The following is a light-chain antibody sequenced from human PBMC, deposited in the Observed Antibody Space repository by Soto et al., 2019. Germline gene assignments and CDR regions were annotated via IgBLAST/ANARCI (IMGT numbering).Light chain of an antibody. Sequence: SYELTQPPSVSVSPGQTASITCSGDKLGDKYACWYQQKPGQSPVLVIYQDNQRPSGIPERFSGSNSGNTATLTITGTQAMDEADYYCQAWDSTTAVFGTVTKLTVL. CDR3: QAWDSTTAV. V-gene: IGLV3-1*01. CDR1: KLGDKY. J-gene: IGLJ1*01. CDR2: QDN.